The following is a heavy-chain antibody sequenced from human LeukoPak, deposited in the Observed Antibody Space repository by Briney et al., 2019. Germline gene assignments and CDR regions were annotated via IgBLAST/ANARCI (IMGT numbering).Heavy chain of an antibody. Sequence: SETLSLTCAVSGGSISRSNWWSWVRQPPGKGLEWIGEIYHSGSTNYNPSLKSRVTISVDTSKNQFSLKLSSVTAADTAVYFCARGPYSYDSSGAFDIWGQGTMVTVSS. CDR2: IYHSGST. CDR3: ARGPYSYDSSGAFDI. D-gene: IGHD3-22*01. V-gene: IGHV4-4*02. CDR1: GGSISRSNW. J-gene: IGHJ3*02.